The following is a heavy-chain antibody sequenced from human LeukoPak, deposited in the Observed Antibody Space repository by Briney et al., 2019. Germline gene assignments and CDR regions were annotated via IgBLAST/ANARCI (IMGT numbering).Heavy chain of an antibody. V-gene: IGHV3-30*02. CDR1: GFTFSSYG. CDR3: AKDRGKWELLTFFDY. CDR2: IRYDGSNK. D-gene: IGHD1-26*01. Sequence: GGSLRLSCAAAGFTFSSYGVRWVRQAPGKGLGWVAFIRYDGSNKYYADSVKGRFTISRDNSKNTLYLQMNSLRAEDTAVYYCAKDRGKWELLTFFDYWGQGTLVTVSS. J-gene: IGHJ4*02.